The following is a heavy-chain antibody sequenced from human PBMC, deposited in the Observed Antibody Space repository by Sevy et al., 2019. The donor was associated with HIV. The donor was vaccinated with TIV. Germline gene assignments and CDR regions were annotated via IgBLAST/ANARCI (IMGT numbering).Heavy chain of an antibody. Sequence: ASMKVSCKASGYTLTSYGISWVRQAPGQGLEWMGWISDNNGNTNYAQKLQGRVTMTTDTSTSTAYMELRSLRSDDTAVYYCARGDISGWSDYWGQGTLVTVSS. CDR3: ARGDISGWSDY. V-gene: IGHV1-18*01. J-gene: IGHJ4*02. CDR2: ISDNNGNT. D-gene: IGHD6-19*01. CDR1: GYTLTSYG.